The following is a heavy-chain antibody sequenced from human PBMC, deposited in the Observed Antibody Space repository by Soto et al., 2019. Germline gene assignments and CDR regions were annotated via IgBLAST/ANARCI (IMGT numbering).Heavy chain of an antibody. D-gene: IGHD3-10*01. CDR2: IGASGSPI. CDR1: GFSFSDYY. CDR3: ARGTYGMDV. J-gene: IGHJ6*02. V-gene: IGHV3-11*01. Sequence: GGSLRLSYAASGFSFSDYYMSWIRRAPGKGLEWVSYIGASGSPIYFGDSVKGRFSISRDNTNNSLYLQMNSLRPDDTAVYYCARGTYGMDVWGQGTTVIVSS.